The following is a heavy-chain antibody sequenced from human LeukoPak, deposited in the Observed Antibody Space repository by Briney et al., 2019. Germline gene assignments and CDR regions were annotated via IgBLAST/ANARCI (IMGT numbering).Heavy chain of an antibody. J-gene: IGHJ6*03. D-gene: IGHD3-3*01. CDR1: GGSFSGYY. Sequence: PSETLSLTCAVYGGSFSGYYWSWIRQHPGKGLEWIGYIYYSGSTYYNPSLKSRVTISVDTSKNQFSLKLSSVTAADTAVYYCARSPTSYTYYDFWSGYSKNYYYYMDVWGKGTTVTVSS. CDR2: IYYSGST. CDR3: ARSPTSYTYYDFWSGYSKNYYYYMDV. V-gene: IGHV4-31*11.